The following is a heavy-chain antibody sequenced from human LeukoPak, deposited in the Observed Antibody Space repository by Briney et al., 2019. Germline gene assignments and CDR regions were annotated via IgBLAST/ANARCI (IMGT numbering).Heavy chain of an antibody. Sequence: SETLSLTCAVYGGSFSGYYWRWIRQPPGKGLEWIGEINHSGSTNYNPSLKSRVTISADTSKNQISLMLSSVTAADTAVYYCARVMTNVVVVAAFDYWGQGTLVTVSS. CDR3: ARVMTNVVVVAAFDY. CDR2: INHSGST. CDR1: GGSFSGYY. J-gene: IGHJ4*02. D-gene: IGHD2-15*01. V-gene: IGHV4-34*01.